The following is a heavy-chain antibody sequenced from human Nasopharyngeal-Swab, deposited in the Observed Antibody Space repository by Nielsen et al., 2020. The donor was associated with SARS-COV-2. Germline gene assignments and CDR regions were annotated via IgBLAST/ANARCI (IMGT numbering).Heavy chain of an antibody. D-gene: IGHD2-21*01. CDR1: GFTFSSYG. CDR3: ARDLRAGSLWRDLTRYYYYGMDV. V-gene: IGHV3-33*01. Sequence: GESLKLSCAASGFTFSSYGMHWVRQAPGKGLEWVAVIWYAGSNKYYADSVKGRFTISRDNSKNTLYLQMNSLRAEDTAVYYCARDLRAGSLWRDLTRYYYYGMDVWSQGTTVTVSS. CDR2: IWYAGSNK. J-gene: IGHJ6*02.